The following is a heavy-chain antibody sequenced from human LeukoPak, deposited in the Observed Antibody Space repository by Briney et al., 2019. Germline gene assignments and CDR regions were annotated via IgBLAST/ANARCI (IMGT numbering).Heavy chain of an antibody. CDR1: GYTFTSYD. V-gene: IGHV1-8*03. D-gene: IGHD4-11*01. Sequence: ASVKVSCKASGYTFTSYDINWVRQATGQGLEWMGWMSPKSGNTGYAQKFQGRVTITRNTSIYTAYMELSRLGSEDTAVYYCARGVDYSNYGGDFDYWGQGTLVTVSS. CDR3: ARGVDYSNYGGDFDY. J-gene: IGHJ4*02. CDR2: MSPKSGNT.